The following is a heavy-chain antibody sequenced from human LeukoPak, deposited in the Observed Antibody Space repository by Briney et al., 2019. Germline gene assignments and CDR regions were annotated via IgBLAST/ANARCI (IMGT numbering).Heavy chain of an antibody. CDR1: GFTVSSNY. Sequence: GGPLRLSCAASGFTVSSNYMSWVRQAPGKGLEWVPVIYSGGTTNYADSVKGRFTISRDNSKNTLFLQMNSLRAEDTAVYYCARGGYSSSWYHFDYWGQGTLVTVSS. CDR3: ARGGYSSSWYHFDY. V-gene: IGHV3-53*01. D-gene: IGHD6-13*01. J-gene: IGHJ4*02. CDR2: IYSGGTT.